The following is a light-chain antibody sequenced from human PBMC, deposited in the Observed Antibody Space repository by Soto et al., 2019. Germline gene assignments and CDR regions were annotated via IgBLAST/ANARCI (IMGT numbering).Light chain of an antibody. CDR2: EVS. J-gene: IGLJ1*01. V-gene: IGLV2-14*01. Sequence: QSALTQPASVSGSPGQSITISCTGTSSDVGGYNYVSWYQQHPGKAPKLMIYEVSNRTSGVSNRFSGSKSGNTASLTISGLQAEDEADYYCSSYTRSSPLVFGTGTKLTVL. CDR1: SSDVGGYNY. CDR3: SSYTRSSPLV.